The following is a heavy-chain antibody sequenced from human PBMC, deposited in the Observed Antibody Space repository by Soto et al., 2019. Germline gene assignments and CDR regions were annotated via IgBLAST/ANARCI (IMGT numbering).Heavy chain of an antibody. CDR1: GGSFSGYY. J-gene: IGHJ6*03. Sequence: SETLSLTCAVYGGSFSGYYWSWIRQPPGKGLEWIGEINHSGSTNYNPSLKSRVTISVDTSKNQFSLKLSSVTAADTAVYYCARTLGYCSSTSCYPYYMDVWGKGTTVTVSS. CDR2: INHSGST. V-gene: IGHV4-34*01. CDR3: ARTLGYCSSTSCYPYYMDV. D-gene: IGHD2-2*01.